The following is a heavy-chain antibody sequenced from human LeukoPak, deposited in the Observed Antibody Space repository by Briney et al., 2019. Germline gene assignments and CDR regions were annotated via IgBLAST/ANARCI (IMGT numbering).Heavy chain of an antibody. D-gene: IGHD6-19*01. Sequence: SETLSLTCTVSGGSISSYYWSWIRQPPGKGLEWIGYIYYSGSTNYNPSLKSRVTISVDTSKNQFSLKLSSVTAADTAVYYCARDSSGWHTDATYYYYGMDVWGQGTTVTVSS. CDR3: ARDSSGWHTDATYYYYGMDV. J-gene: IGHJ6*02. CDR1: GGSISSYY. CDR2: IYYSGST. V-gene: IGHV4-59*01.